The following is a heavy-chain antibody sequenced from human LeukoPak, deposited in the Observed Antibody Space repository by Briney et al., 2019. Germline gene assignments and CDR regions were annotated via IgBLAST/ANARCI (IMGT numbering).Heavy chain of an antibody. D-gene: IGHD2-21*01. CDR2: INRDGTEK. CDR3: VRGDWYFES. CDR1: GFNFSDSR. V-gene: IGHV3-7*04. J-gene: IGHJ4*02. Sequence: GGSLRLSCATSGFNFSDSRMTWVRQAPGKGLQWVANINRDGTEKHFLDSVEGRFTISRDNAKKSLYLQMSSLRPQDTALYFCVRGDWYFESWGQGTLVTVSS.